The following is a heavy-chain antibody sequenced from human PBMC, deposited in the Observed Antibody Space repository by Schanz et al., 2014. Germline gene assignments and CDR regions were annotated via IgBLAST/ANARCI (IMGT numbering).Heavy chain of an antibody. CDR2: IIPILGIA. D-gene: IGHD3-22*01. V-gene: IGHV1-69*04. CDR3: ARSNYYDNSDYYNAFDY. J-gene: IGHJ4*02. Sequence: QVQLVQSGDEVKKPGSSVKVSCKASGGTFSSYSISWVRQAPGQGLEWMGRIIPILGIANYAQKFQGRVTNTADKSTSTACMDLSSLRPEDTAVYCCARSNYYDNSDYYNAFDYWGQGTPVTVSS. CDR1: GGTFSSYS.